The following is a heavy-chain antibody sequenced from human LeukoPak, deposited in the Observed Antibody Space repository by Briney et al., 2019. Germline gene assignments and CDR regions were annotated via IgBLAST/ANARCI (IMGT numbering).Heavy chain of an antibody. CDR3: AKGMDGRGRGHEYYYYYMDV. Sequence: AGGSLRLSCAASGFTFSSYGMSWVRQAPGKGLEWVSAISGSGGSTYYADSVKGRFTISRDNSKNTLYLQMNSLRAEDTAVCYCAKGMDGRGRGHEYYYYYMDVWGKGTTVTISS. J-gene: IGHJ6*03. CDR1: GFTFSSYG. D-gene: IGHD5-24*01. CDR2: ISGSGGST. V-gene: IGHV3-23*01.